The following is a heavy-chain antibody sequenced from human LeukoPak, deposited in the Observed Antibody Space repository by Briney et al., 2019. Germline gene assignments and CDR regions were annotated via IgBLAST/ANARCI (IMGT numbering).Heavy chain of an antibody. CDR2: INPGGGDS. Sequence: GASVKVSCKTSGYTFISYYMHWVRQAPGQGLEWMGRINPGGGDSRYAQKFQGRVTMTRDLSTSTVYMEVSSLTSEDTAVYYCARGAVAGPIFDYWGQGTLVTVSS. J-gene: IGHJ4*02. D-gene: IGHD6-19*01. CDR1: GYTFISYY. CDR3: ARGAVAGPIFDY. V-gene: IGHV1-46*01.